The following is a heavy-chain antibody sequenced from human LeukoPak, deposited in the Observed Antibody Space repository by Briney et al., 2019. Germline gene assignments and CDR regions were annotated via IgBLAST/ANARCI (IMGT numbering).Heavy chain of an antibody. CDR3: ATQRGSYLWGTDFDY. J-gene: IGHJ4*02. Sequence: ASVKVSCTASGYTFTGYYMYWVRQAPGQGLEWMGWINPNSGDTKYAQKFQGRVTMTRDTSISTAYMELSRLRSDDTAVYYCATQRGSYLWGTDFDYWGQGTLVTVSS. CDR2: INPNSGDT. CDR1: GYTFTGYY. V-gene: IGHV1-2*02. D-gene: IGHD3-16*01.